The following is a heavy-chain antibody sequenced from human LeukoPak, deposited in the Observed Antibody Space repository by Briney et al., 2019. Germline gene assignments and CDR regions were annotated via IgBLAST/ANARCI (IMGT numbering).Heavy chain of an antibody. D-gene: IGHD3-16*01. J-gene: IGHJ6*02. CDR1: GFTFRTYS. Sequence: GGSLRLSCAAAGFTFRTYSMNWVRQAPGKGLEWVSSITNSSSYTYYADSVKGRFTISRDNAKNSLYLQMNSLRAEDTAVYYCARDPASTDSYYYGMDVWGQGTTVAVSS. CDR3: ARDPASTDSYYYGMDV. V-gene: IGHV3-21*01. CDR2: ITNSSSYT.